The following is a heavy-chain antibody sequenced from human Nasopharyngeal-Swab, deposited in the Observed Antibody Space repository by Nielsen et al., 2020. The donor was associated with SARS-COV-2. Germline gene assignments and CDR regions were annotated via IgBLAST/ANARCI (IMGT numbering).Heavy chain of an antibody. V-gene: IGHV3-23*01. Sequence: GRSLRLSCAASGFSFNTYSMSWVRQAPGKGLEWVSAITSSGANTYYADSVKGRFTISRDNSKNTLYLQTNSLRADDTAVYYCAKDRSGSYDYWGQGTLVTVSS. J-gene: IGHJ4*02. D-gene: IGHD1-26*01. CDR1: GFSFNTYS. CDR3: AKDRSGSYDY. CDR2: ITSSGANT.